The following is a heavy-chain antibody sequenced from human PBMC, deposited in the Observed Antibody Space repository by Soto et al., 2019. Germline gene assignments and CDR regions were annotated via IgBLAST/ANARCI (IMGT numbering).Heavy chain of an antibody. V-gene: IGHV3-30*18. J-gene: IGHJ6*02. CDR2: ISYGGSNT. D-gene: IGHD3-10*01. Sequence: PGGSLRLSCAASGFTLSNYGMYWVRQAPGKGLEWVASISYGGSNTYYADSVKGRLTISRDNFKNTLDLQMNSLRAEDTAVYYCAKGRYYDSGNSRDYGMDVWGQGTTVTASS. CDR3: AKGRYYDSGNSRDYGMDV. CDR1: GFTLSNYG.